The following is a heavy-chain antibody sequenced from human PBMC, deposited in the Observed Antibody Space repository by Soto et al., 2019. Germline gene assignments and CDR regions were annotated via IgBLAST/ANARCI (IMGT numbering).Heavy chain of an antibody. J-gene: IGHJ4*02. CDR3: VRDNNWSFDY. CDR2: IGPDGSNI. D-gene: IGHD1-1*01. Sequence: GWSLRLSCAASGFIFRSHWMHWVRQAPGKGLVGVSHIGPDGSNIWEADSVQGRFTISRDNARNRLYLQMNSLRDEDTAIYYCVRDNNWSFDYWGQGILVTVSS. CDR1: GFIFRSHW. V-gene: IGHV3-74*01.